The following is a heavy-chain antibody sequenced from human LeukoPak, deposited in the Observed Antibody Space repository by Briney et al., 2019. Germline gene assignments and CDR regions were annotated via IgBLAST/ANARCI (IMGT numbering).Heavy chain of an antibody. D-gene: IGHD3-9*01. CDR1: GYTFTSHF. V-gene: IGHV1-46*01. J-gene: IGHJ4*02. CDR3: ARVRSPVYDILTGKYYFDY. Sequence: GASVKVSCKASGYTFTSHFMHWVRQAPGQGLEWMGIINPSDGSTSYAQKFQGRVTMTRDMSTSTVYMELSSLRSEDTAVYYCARVRSPVYDILTGKYYFDYWGQGTLVTVSS. CDR2: INPSDGST.